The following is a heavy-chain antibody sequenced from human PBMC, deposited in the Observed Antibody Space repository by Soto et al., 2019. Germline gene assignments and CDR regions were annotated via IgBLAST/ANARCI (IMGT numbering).Heavy chain of an antibody. CDR1: GGTFGSYA. CDR2: IIPIFGTA. J-gene: IGHJ4*02. CDR3: ARDFGYSYGYDY. D-gene: IGHD5-18*01. Sequence: SVKVSCKASGGTFGSYAISWVRQAPGQGLEWMGGIIPIFGTANYAQKFQGRVTITADESTSTAYMELSSLRSEDTAVYYCARDFGYSYGYDYWGQGTLVTVSS. V-gene: IGHV1-69*13.